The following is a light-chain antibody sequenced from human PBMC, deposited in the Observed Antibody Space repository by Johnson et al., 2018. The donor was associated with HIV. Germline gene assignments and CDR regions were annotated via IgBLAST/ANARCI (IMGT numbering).Light chain of an antibody. CDR1: NSNIGNNY. Sequence: QSILTQPPSVSAAPGQKVTISCSGSNSNIGNNYVSWYQQVPGTAPKLLIYDNNKRPSGIPDRFSGSKSGTSATLCITGLQTVDEADYYCGTWDSSLSAGGVFGTGTKVTVL. J-gene: IGLJ1*01. CDR3: GTWDSSLSAGGV. CDR2: DNN. V-gene: IGLV1-51*01.